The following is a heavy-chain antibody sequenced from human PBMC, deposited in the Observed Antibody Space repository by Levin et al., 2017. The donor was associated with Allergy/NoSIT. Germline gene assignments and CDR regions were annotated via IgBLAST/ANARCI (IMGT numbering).Heavy chain of an antibody. D-gene: IGHD1-26*01. CDR3: ARSSGSYYDYYYYGMDV. J-gene: IGHJ6*02. V-gene: IGHV3-53*01. Sequence: EASVKVSCAASGFTVSSNYMSWVRQAPGKGLEWVSVIYSGGSTYYADSVKGRFTISRDNSKNTLYLQMNSLRAEDTAVYYCARSSGSYYDYYYYGMDVWGQGTTVTVSS. CDR2: IYSGGST. CDR1: GFTVSSNY.